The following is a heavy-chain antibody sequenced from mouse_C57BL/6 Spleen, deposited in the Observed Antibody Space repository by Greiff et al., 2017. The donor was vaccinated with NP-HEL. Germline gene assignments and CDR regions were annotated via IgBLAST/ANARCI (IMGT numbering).Heavy chain of an antibody. CDR3: ARGYYGSAMDY. D-gene: IGHD1-1*01. CDR2: IYPGDGDT. V-gene: IGHV1-82*01. Sequence: VQLQQSGPELVKPGASVKISCKASGYAFSSSWMNWVKQRPGKGLEWIGRIYPGDGDTNYNGKFKGKATLTADKSSSTAYMQLSSLTSEDSAVYFCARGYYGSAMDYWGQGTSDTVSS. J-gene: IGHJ4*01. CDR1: GYAFSSSW.